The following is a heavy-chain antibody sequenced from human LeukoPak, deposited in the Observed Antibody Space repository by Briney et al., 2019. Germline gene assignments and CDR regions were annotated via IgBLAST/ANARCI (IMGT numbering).Heavy chain of an antibody. CDR3: ARAAEMVVAARAWFDP. D-gene: IGHD2-15*01. CDR1: GYTFTSYY. CDR2: INPSGGST. V-gene: IGHV1-46*01. Sequence: ASVKVSCEASGYTFTSYYMHWVRQAPGQGLEWMGIINPSGGSTSYAQKFQGRVTMTRDTSTSTVYMELSSLRSEDTAAYYCARAAEMVVAARAWFDPWGQGTLVTVSS. J-gene: IGHJ5*02.